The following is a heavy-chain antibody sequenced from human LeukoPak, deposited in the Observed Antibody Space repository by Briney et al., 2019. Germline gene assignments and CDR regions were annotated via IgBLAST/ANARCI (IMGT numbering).Heavy chain of an antibody. D-gene: IGHD3-22*01. CDR1: GGSISSYC. J-gene: IGHJ3*02. V-gene: IGHV4-59*01. Sequence: SETLSLTCTVSGGSISSYCWSWIRQPPGKGLEWIGYIYYSGSTNYNPSLKSRVTISVDTSKNQFSLKLSSVTAADTAVYYCARWSSGYYDAFDIWGQGTMVTVSS. CDR3: ARWSSGYYDAFDI. CDR2: IYYSGST.